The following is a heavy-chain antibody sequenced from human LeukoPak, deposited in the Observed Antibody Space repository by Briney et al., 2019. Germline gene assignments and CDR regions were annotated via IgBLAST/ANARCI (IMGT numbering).Heavy chain of an antibody. CDR2: IYYSGST. V-gene: IGHV4-39*01. J-gene: IGHJ5*02. CDR1: GGSISSSSYY. CDR3: AGGASRNWFDP. D-gene: IGHD3-16*01. Sequence: PSETLSLTCTVSGGSISSSSYYWGWIRQPPGKGLEWIGSIYYSGSTYYNPSLKSRVTISVDTSKNQFSLKLSSVTAADTAVYYCAGGASRNWFDPWGQGTLVTVSS.